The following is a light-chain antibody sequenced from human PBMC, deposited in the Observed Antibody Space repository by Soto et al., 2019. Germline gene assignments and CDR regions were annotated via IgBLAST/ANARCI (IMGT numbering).Light chain of an antibody. Sequence: EIVLTQSPGTLSLSPGERATLSCRASQSVSSSYLAWNQQKPGQAPRLLIYGASIRATGIPDRFSGSGSGTDFTLTISRLEPKDFAVYYCQQYGSSPYTFGQGTKLEIK. V-gene: IGKV3-20*01. CDR2: GAS. CDR3: QQYGSSPYT. J-gene: IGKJ2*01. CDR1: QSVSSSY.